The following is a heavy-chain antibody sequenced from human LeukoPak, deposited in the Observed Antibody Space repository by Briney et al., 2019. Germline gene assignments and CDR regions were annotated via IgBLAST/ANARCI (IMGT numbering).Heavy chain of an antibody. CDR3: AKGEQWLVTAYFDY. Sequence: PGGSLRLSCAASGFTFSSYAMSWVRQAPGKGLEWVSAISGSGGSTYYADSVKDRFTISRDNSKNTLYLQMNSLRAEDTAVYYCAKGEQWLVTAYFDYWGQGTLVTVSS. V-gene: IGHV3-23*01. CDR1: GFTFSSYA. J-gene: IGHJ4*02. CDR2: ISGSGGST. D-gene: IGHD6-19*01.